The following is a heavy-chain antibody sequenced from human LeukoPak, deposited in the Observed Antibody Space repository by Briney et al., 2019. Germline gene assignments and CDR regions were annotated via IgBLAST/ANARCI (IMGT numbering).Heavy chain of an antibody. J-gene: IGHJ2*01. V-gene: IGHV7-4-1*02. CDR1: GYTFTSYA. D-gene: IGHD5-18*01. Sequence: ASVKVSCKASGYTFTSYAMNWVRQAPGQGLEWMGWINTNTGNPTYAQGFTGRFVFSLDTSVSTAYLQISSLKAEDTAVYYCARERVGYSHGPLSPPDWYLDLWGRGPLVTVPS. CDR3: ARERVGYSHGPLSPPDWYLDL. CDR2: INTNTGNP.